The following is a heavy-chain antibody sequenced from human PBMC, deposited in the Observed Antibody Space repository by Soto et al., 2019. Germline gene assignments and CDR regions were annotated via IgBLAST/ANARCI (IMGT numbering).Heavy chain of an antibody. CDR2: IWYDGSNK. J-gene: IGHJ3*02. D-gene: IGHD5-12*01. CDR1: GFTFSSYG. CDR3: ARGEDIVATIEAFDI. V-gene: IGHV3-33*01. Sequence: QVQLVESGGGVVQPGRSLRLSCAASGFTFSSYGMHWVRQAPGKGLEWVAVIWYDGSNKYYADSVKGRFTISRDNFKNTLYLQMNSLRAEDTAVYYCARGEDIVATIEAFDIWGQGTMVTVSS.